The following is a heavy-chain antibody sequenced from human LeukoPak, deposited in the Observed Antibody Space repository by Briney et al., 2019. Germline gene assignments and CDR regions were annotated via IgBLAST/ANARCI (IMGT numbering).Heavy chain of an antibody. CDR1: GGTFSSYA. J-gene: IGHJ4*02. CDR2: IIPILGIA. V-gene: IGHV1-69*04. Sequence: ASVKVSCKASGGTFSSYAISWVRKAPGQGLEWMGRIIPILGIANYAQKFQGRVTITADKSTSTAYMELSSLRSEDTAVYYCATLGLPTFGGVIGNFDYWGQGTLVTVSS. CDR3: ATLGLPTFGGVIGNFDY. D-gene: IGHD3-16*02.